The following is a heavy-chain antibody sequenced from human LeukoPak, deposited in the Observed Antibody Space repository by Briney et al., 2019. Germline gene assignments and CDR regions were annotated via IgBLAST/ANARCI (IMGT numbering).Heavy chain of an antibody. CDR1: GGSISSSSYY. J-gene: IGHJ4*02. V-gene: IGHV4-39*07. Sequence: SETLSLTCTVSGGSISSSSYYWGWIRQPPGKGLEWIGSIYYSGSTYYNPSLKSRVTISVDTSKNQFSLKLSSVTAADTAVYYCARDRHYYDSSGYYYEYFDYWGQGTLVTVSS. CDR3: ARDRHYYDSSGYYYEYFDY. CDR2: IYYSGST. D-gene: IGHD3-22*01.